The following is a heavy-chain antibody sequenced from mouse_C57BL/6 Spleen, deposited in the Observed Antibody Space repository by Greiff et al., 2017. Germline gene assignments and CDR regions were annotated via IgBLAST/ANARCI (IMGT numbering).Heavy chain of an antibody. CDR3: ARWGVTRYFDV. V-gene: IGHV1-82*01. CDR2: IYPGDGDT. D-gene: IGHD2-1*01. J-gene: IGHJ1*03. Sequence: VQLQQSGPELVKPGASVKISCKASGYAFSSSWMNWVKQRPGKGLEWIGRIYPGDGDTNYNGKFKGKATLTADKSSSTAYMQLSSLTSEDSAVYFCARWGVTRYFDVWGTGTTVTVAS. CDR1: GYAFSSSW.